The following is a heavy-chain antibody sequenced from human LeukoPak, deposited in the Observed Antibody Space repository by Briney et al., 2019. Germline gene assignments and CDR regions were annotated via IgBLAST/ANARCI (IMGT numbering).Heavy chain of an antibody. V-gene: IGHV3-7*01. CDR2: IKQDGSEK. D-gene: IGHD1-26*01. J-gene: IGHJ6*03. CDR3: ARDPYSGSYGDYYYYYMDV. Sequence: GGSLRLSCAASGFTFITYWMSWVRQAPGKGLEWVANIKQDGSEKYCVDSVKGRFTISRDNAKSSLYLQMNSLRAEDTAVYYCARDPYSGSYGDYYYYYMDVWGKGTTVTISS. CDR1: GFTFITYW.